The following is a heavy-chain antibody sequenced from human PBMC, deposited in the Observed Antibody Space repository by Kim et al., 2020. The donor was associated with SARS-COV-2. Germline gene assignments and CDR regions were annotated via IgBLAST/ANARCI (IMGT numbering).Heavy chain of an antibody. J-gene: IGHJ3*02. V-gene: IGHV3-15*01. D-gene: IGHD5-12*01. Sequence: GGSLRLSCAASGFTFSNAWMSWVRQAPGKGLEWVGRIKSKADGGTTDYAAPVKGRFTISRDDSKNTVNLQMNSLKTEDTAVYYCTTGVEIVATNVAFDIWGQGTMVTVSS. CDR3: TTGVEIVATNVAFDI. CDR2: IKSKADGGTT. CDR1: GFTFSNAW.